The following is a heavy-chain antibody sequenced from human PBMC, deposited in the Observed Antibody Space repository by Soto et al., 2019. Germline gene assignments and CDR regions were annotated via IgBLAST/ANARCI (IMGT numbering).Heavy chain of an antibody. J-gene: IGHJ5*02. CDR3: ATTDGSSWYWFDP. V-gene: IGHV1-69*13. CDR1: GGTFSSYA. D-gene: IGHD6-13*01. CDR2: IIPIFGTA. Sequence: VKVSCKASGGTFSSYAISWVRQAPGQGLEWMGGIIPIFGTANYAQKFQGRVTITADESTSTAYMELSSLRSEDTAVYYCATTDGSSWYWFDPWGQGTLVTVSS.